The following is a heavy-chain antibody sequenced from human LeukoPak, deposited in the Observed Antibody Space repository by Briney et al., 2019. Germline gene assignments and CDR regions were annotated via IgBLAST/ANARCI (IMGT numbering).Heavy chain of an antibody. CDR1: GFTFRNYG. D-gene: IGHD1-26*01. J-gene: IGHJ6*03. V-gene: IGHV3-23*01. CDR3: AKDDGGSYYIYYYYMDV. CDR2: ISNSGGNT. Sequence: WGSLRLSCAASGFTFRNYGMSWVRQAPGKGLEWVSAISNSGGNTYYADSVKGRFTISRDNSRNTLYLQMNSLRAEDTAVYYCAKDDGGSYYIYYYYMDVWGKGTTVTISS.